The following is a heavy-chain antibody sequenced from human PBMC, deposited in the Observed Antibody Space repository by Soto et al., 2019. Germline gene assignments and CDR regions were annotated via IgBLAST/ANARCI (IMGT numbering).Heavy chain of an antibody. CDR1: GFTFSSYE. J-gene: IGHJ4*02. Sequence: PGGSLRLSCAASGFTFSSYEMNWVRQAPGKGLEWVSYISTSGRTIYYADSVKGRSTISRDNAKNSLFLQMNGLRGEDTGIYYCAKDIYDWGQGTLVTVSS. D-gene: IGHD2-2*02. V-gene: IGHV3-48*03. CDR2: ISTSGRTI. CDR3: AKDIYD.